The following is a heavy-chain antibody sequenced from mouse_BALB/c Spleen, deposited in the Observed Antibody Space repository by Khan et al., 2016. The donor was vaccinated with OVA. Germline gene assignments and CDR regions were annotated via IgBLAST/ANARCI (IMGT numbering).Heavy chain of an antibody. Sequence: EVELVESGGGLVQPGGSLKLSCAASGFTFNNYGMSLVRQTPDKRLELVATINSNGGSTYYPDSVKCRFAISRDNGKNTLYLQLSCLKSEDPAMYYGSMDGYYETYFDYWGQGTTLTVTS. J-gene: IGHJ2*01. D-gene: IGHD2-3*01. CDR2: INSNGGST. CDR1: GFTFNNYG. CDR3: SMDGYYETYFDY. V-gene: IGHV5-6-3*01.